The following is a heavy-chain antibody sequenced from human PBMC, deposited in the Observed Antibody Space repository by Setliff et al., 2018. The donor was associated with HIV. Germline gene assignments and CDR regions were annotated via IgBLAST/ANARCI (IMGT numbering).Heavy chain of an antibody. CDR1: GYSISSNNW. CDR3: ARGSYYYYCMDV. Sequence: SETLSLTCVVSGYSISSNNWWGWIRQPPGKGLEYIGYIYYTGSTYNNPSLNSRVTISLDTSKNQFSLKLSSVTAADTAVYYCARGSYYYYCMDVWGKGTTVTVSS. J-gene: IGHJ6*03. V-gene: IGHV4-28*03. CDR2: IYYTGST.